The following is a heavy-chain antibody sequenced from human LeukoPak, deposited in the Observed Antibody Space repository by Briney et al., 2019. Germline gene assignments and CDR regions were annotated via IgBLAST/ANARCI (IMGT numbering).Heavy chain of an antibody. CDR1: GFTFSNYW. V-gene: IGHV3-30*02. Sequence: GGSLRLSCAASGFTFSNYWMDWVRQSPGKGLEWVANIKEDGSNKYYADSVKGRFTISRDNSKNTLYLQMNSLRAEDTAVYYCAKDDPGYYYGMDVWGQGTTVTVSS. J-gene: IGHJ6*02. D-gene: IGHD1-14*01. CDR2: IKEDGSNK. CDR3: AKDDPGYYYGMDV.